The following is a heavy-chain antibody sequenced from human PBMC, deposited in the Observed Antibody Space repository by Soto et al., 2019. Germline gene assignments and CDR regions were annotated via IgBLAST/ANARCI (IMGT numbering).Heavy chain of an antibody. D-gene: IGHD3-22*01. J-gene: IGHJ4*02. V-gene: IGHV1-58*01. CDR2: IVVGSGNT. Sequence: ASVKVSCKASGFTFTSSAVQWVRQARGQRLEWIGWIVVGSGNTNYAQKFQERVTITRDMSTSTAYMELSSLRSEDTAVYYCAYYDSSGYHPSFDFWGQGTLVTVSS. CDR1: GFTFTSSA. CDR3: AYYDSSGYHPSFDF.